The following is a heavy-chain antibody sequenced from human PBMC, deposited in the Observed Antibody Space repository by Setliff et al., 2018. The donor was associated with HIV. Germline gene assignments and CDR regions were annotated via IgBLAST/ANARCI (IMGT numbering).Heavy chain of an antibody. CDR1: GFTFNSYA. CDR2: ISHDGSKK. V-gene: IGHV3-30*04. Sequence: PGGSLRLSCAASGFTFNSYAIHWVRQAPGKGLEWVAVISHDGSKKYHSDSVKGRFTISRDNSKNTAFLQMNSLSAEDTGVYYCARDGDSSSWNFDYWGQGTLVTVSS. J-gene: IGHJ4*02. D-gene: IGHD6-13*01. CDR3: ARDGDSSSWNFDY.